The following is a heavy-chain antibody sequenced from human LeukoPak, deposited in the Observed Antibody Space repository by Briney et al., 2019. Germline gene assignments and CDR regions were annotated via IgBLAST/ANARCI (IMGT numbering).Heavy chain of an antibody. CDR2: ISVSGSHT. CDR3: ARCGTPNNYYGYGVDV. D-gene: IGHD1-26*01. Sequence: GRSLRLSCAASGFTFSDYYMSWIRQAPGKGLEWISYISVSGSHTNYADSVKGRFTISRDNAKNPLYLQMISLRAEDTAVYYCARCGTPNNYYGYGVDVWGQGTTVIVSS. CDR1: GFTFSDYY. V-gene: IGHV3-11*03. J-gene: IGHJ6*02.